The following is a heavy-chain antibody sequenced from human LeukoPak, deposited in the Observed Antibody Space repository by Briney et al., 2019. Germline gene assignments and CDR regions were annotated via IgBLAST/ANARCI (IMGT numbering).Heavy chain of an antibody. CDR2: IGSSDTSI. J-gene: IGHJ4*02. CDR1: GFTFSSYE. Sequence: GGSLRLSCVTSGFTFSSYEMNWVRQAPGKGLEWVSHIGSSDTSIDYADSVKGRLTISRDNAKNSLFLQMNSLRAEDTAVYYCVRSTGFGELFPFDYWGQGTQVTVSS. D-gene: IGHD3-10*01. CDR3: VRSTGFGELFPFDY. V-gene: IGHV3-48*03.